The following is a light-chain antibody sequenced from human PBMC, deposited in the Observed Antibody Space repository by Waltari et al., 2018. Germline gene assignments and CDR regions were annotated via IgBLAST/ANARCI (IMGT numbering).Light chain of an antibody. CDR2: AAS. CDR3: QQSYSTLT. CDR1: QSISSY. V-gene: IGKV1-39*01. J-gene: IGKJ3*01. Sequence: DIQMTQSPSSLSASVGDRVTITCRASQSISSYLNWYQQKPEKAPKLLIYAASSLQSGVPSRFSGSGSGIDFTLTISSLQPEDFATYYCQQSYSTLTFGPGTKVDIK.